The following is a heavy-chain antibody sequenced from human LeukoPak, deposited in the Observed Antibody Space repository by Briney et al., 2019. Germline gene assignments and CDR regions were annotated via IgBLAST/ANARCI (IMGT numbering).Heavy chain of an antibody. CDR1: GGSITSYY. CDR3: ARQRRLGRTDAFDI. V-gene: IGHV4-59*01. J-gene: IGHJ3*02. CDR2: IYYSGRT. D-gene: IGHD5-24*01. Sequence: SETLSLTCPVSGGSITSYYSSCVRQPPGEGLEWIWYIYYSGRTNYNRYVKSRVTISVDTYKNQFSLKLSSVTAADMAVYYCARQRRLGRTDAFDIWGQGTMVTVSS.